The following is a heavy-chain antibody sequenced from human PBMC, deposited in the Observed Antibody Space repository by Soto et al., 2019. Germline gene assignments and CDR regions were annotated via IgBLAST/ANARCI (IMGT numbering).Heavy chain of an antibody. V-gene: IGHV3-23*01. Sequence: EVQVLESGGGLVQPGGSLRLSCAASGFSFSSYALSWFRQAPGKGLEWVSGISGSGVSTHYADSVKGRFVISRANPKNTLDLQMNTLRVEETAVDYCARHSSSGWYAHSDFWGQGSLVTVSS. D-gene: IGHD6-19*01. CDR3: ARHSSSGWYAHSDF. CDR1: GFSFSSYA. CDR2: ISGSGVST. J-gene: IGHJ4*02.